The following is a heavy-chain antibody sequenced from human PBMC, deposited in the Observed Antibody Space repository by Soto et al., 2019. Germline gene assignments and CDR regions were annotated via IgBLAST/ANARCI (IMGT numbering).Heavy chain of an antibody. CDR3: ARVPTP. J-gene: IGHJ5*02. CDR2: IYHSGST. V-gene: IGHV4-30-2*01. Sequence: SETLSLTCAVSGGSISSGGYSWSWIRQPPGKGLEWIGYIYHSGSTYYNPSLKSRVTISVDRSKNQFSLKLSSVTAADTAVYHCARVPTPWGQGTLVTVSS. CDR1: GGSISSGGYS. D-gene: IGHD2-2*01.